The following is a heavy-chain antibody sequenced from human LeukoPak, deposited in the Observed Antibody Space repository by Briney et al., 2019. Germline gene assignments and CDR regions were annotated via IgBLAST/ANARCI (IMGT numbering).Heavy chain of an antibody. J-gene: IGHJ4*02. CDR1: GFTFSSYG. Sequence: GGSLRLSCAASGFTFSSYGMHWVRQAPGKGLEWVAVIPYDGSNKYYADSVKGRFTISRDNSKNTLYLQMNSLRAEDTAVYYCAKEGREDSSSFDYWGQGTLVTVSS. D-gene: IGHD6-13*01. CDR2: IPYDGSNK. CDR3: AKEGREDSSSFDY. V-gene: IGHV3-30*18.